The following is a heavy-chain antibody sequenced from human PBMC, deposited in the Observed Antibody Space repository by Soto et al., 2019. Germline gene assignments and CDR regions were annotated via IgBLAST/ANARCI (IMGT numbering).Heavy chain of an antibody. CDR3: TRGVPPCACYSDY. Sequence: GGSLRLSCTASGFNFGDYGLSWFRQAPGKGLEWVGVIRSKAYGGTTEYGASVKGRFTISRDDSKSIANLQMNSLKTEDTAVYYCTRGVPPCACYSDYWGQGTLVTVSS. D-gene: IGHD3-10*01. CDR2: IRSKAYGGTT. CDR1: GFNFGDYG. J-gene: IGHJ4*02. V-gene: IGHV3-49*03.